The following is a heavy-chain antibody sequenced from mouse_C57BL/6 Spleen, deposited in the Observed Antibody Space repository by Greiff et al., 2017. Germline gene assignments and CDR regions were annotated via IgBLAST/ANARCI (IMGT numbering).Heavy chain of an antibody. CDR1: GYSITSDY. J-gene: IGHJ4*01. V-gene: IGHV3-8*01. CDR2: ISYSGST. D-gene: IGHD2-3*01. Sequence: EVHLVESGPGLAKPSQTLSLTCSVTGYSITSDYWNWIRKFPGNKLEYMGYISYSGSTYYNPSLKSRISITRDTSKNQYYLQLNSVTTEDTATYYCARGEDGYFGDYAMDYWGQGTSVTVSS. CDR3: ARGEDGYFGDYAMDY.